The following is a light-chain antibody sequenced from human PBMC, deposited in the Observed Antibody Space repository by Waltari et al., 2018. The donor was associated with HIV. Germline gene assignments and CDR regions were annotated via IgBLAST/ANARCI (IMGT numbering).Light chain of an antibody. CDR1: SGHSTYA. V-gene: IGLV4-69*01. J-gene: IGLJ2*01. CDR2: VSNDGSH. CDR3: QSYDSSLSDVV. Sequence: QVVLTQSPSASAFLGASVKLTCTLSSGHSTYAIAWHQQQPGKGPRYLMKVSNDGSHNKGDGLPDRFSGSSSAAERYLTISSLQSDDEADYYCQSYDSSLSDVVFGGGTKLTVL.